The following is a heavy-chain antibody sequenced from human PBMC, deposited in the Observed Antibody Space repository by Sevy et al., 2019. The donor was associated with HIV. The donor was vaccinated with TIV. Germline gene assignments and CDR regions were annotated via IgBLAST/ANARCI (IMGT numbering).Heavy chain of an antibody. Sequence: GGCLRLSCAASGFTFSSYIMNWVRQAPGKGLEWVSSISSSSSYIYYADSVKGRFTISRDNAKNSLYLQMNSLRVEDTAVSYCARGVRDFWSGYPDYWGQGTLVTVSS. D-gene: IGHD3-3*01. V-gene: IGHV3-21*01. CDR3: ARGVRDFWSGYPDY. CDR1: GFTFSSYI. CDR2: ISSSSSYI. J-gene: IGHJ4*02.